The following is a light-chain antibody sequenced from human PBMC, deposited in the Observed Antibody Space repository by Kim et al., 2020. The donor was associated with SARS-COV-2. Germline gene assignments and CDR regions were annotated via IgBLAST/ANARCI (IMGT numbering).Light chain of an antibody. CDR2: GAS. Sequence: EIEMTQSPATLSVSPGERATLSCRASQSVSSSLAWYQQKPGQVPRLLIYGASTRATGIPARFSGSGSGTEFTLTISSLQSEDFAVYYCQQYNNWYTFGQGTKLEI. CDR1: QSVSSS. V-gene: IGKV3-15*01. CDR3: QQYNNWYT. J-gene: IGKJ2*01.